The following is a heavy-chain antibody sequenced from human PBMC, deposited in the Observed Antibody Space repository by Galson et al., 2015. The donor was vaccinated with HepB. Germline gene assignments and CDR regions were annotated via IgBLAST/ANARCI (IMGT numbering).Heavy chain of an antibody. V-gene: IGHV3-15*01. CDR2: IKSKTDGETT. CDR3: TTDVYYTTYWSWLDP. J-gene: IGHJ5*02. D-gene: IGHD2-2*02. CDR1: GFPFNNAW. Sequence: LRLSCAASGFPFNNAWMTWVRQAPGMGLEWVGRIKSKTDGETTDYAAPVKGRFTISRDDSKNRLYLQMNSLKTGDTAVYYCTTDVYYTTYWSWLDPWGQGTLVTVSS.